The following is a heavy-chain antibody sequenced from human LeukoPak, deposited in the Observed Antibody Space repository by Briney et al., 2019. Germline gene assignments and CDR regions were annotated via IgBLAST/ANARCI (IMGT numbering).Heavy chain of an antibody. V-gene: IGHV4-39*01. J-gene: IGHJ4*02. CDR2: IYYNGST. CDR3: ARGTAMVTSTFDY. Sequence: SETLSLTCTVSGGSISSSSYYWGWLRQRPGKGLEWIGSIYYNGSTYYNPFLKSRVTISVGTSKNQFSLKLSSVTAADTAVYYCARGTAMVTSTFDYWGQGTLVTVSS. CDR1: GGSISSSSYY. D-gene: IGHD5-18*01.